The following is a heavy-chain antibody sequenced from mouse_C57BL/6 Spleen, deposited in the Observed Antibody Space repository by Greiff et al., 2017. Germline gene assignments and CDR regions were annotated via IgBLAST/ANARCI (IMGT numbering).Heavy chain of an antibody. CDR3: ARDGNYWYFDV. D-gene: IGHD2-1*01. CDR2: INPGSGGT. V-gene: IGHV1-54*01. Sequence: VQLQQSGAELVRPGTSVKVSCKASGYAFTNYLIEWVKQRPGQGLEWIGVINPGSGGTNYNEKFKGKTTLTADKSSSTAYMQLSRLTSEDSAVYFCARDGNYWYFDVWGTGTTVTVSS. CDR1: GYAFTNYL. J-gene: IGHJ1*03.